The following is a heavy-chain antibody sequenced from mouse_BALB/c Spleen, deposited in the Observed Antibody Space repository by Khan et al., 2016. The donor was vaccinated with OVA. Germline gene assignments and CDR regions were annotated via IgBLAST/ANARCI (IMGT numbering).Heavy chain of an antibody. V-gene: IGHV1S41*01. D-gene: IGHD1-1*01. CDR1: GYTFTSYW. J-gene: IGHJ4*01. CDR2: ISPGNGTP. CDR3: ARENYYGSSHYAMDY. Sequence: DLVKPGASVKLSCKASGYTFTSYWINWIKQRPGQGLEWIGRISPGNGTPYYTEMFKGKATMTVDTSSSTAYIQLRSLSTEDSAVYFGARENYYGSSHYAMDYWGQGTSVTVPS.